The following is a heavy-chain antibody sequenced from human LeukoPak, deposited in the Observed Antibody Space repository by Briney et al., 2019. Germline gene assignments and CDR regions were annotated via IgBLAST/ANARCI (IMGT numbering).Heavy chain of an antibody. CDR2: IYYSGST. J-gene: IGHJ4*02. Sequence: SETLSLTCTVSGGSISSYYWSWIRQPPGKGLEWIGYIYYSGSTNYNPSLKSRVTISVDTSKNQFSLKLNSVTGADTAVYYCARAGGGYDYWGQGTLVTVSS. CDR3: ARAGGGYDY. D-gene: IGHD5-18*01. CDR1: GGSISSYY. V-gene: IGHV4-59*01.